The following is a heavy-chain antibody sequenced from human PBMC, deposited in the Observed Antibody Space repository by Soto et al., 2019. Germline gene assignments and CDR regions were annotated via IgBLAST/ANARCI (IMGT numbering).Heavy chain of an antibody. J-gene: IGHJ4*02. CDR3: ASYLATTSYYDSSGYYSYYFDY. CDR1: GGTFSSYA. CDR2: IIPIFGTA. D-gene: IGHD3-22*01. Sequence: QVQLVQSGAEVKKPGSSVKVSCKASGGTFSSYAISWVRQAPGQGLEWMGGIIPIFGTANYGQKFQGRVTITADESTSADYMELSSLRSEDTAVYYCASYLATTSYYDSSGYYSYYFDYWGQGTLVTVSS. V-gene: IGHV1-69*01.